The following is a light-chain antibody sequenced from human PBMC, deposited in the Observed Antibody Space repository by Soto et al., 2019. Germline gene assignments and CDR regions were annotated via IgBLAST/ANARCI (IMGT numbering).Light chain of an antibody. CDR2: DNN. J-gene: IGLJ2*01. CDR1: SSNIGNNY. Sequence: QSVLTQPPSVSAGPGHWVTISCSGSSSNIGNNYVSWYQQLPGTAPKLLIYDNNQRPLGIPGRFSGSTSGTSATLGITGLQTGDEADYYCGTWDSSLSAVVFGGGTKLTVL. CDR3: GTWDSSLSAVV. V-gene: IGLV1-51*01.